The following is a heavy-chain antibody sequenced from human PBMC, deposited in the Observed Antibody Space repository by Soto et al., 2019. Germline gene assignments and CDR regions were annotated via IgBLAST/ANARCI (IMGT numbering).Heavy chain of an antibody. J-gene: IGHJ4*02. Sequence: GGSLRLSCAASGFTFSSYAMSWVRQAPGKGLEWVSAISGSGGSTYYADSVKGRFTISRDNSKNTLYLQMNSLRAEDTAVYYCAKDRVAAAGHIAGHYFDYWGQGTLVTVSS. CDR2: ISGSGGST. D-gene: IGHD6-13*01. V-gene: IGHV3-23*01. CDR1: GFTFSSYA. CDR3: AKDRVAAAGHIAGHYFDY.